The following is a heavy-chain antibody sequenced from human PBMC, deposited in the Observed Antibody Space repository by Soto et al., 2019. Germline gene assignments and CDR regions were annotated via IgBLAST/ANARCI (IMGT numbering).Heavy chain of an antibody. D-gene: IGHD3-3*01. J-gene: IGHJ4*02. CDR1: GGSISSSNW. V-gene: IGHV4-4*02. CDR3: ARLSHPPQITIFGVVRRKGYYFDY. Sequence: PSETLSLTCAVSGGSISSSNWWSWVRQPPGKGLEWIGEIYHSGSTNYNPSLKSRVTISVDKSKNQFSLKLSSVTAADTAVYYCARLSHPPQITIFGVVRRKGYYFDYWGQGTLVTVSS. CDR2: IYHSGST.